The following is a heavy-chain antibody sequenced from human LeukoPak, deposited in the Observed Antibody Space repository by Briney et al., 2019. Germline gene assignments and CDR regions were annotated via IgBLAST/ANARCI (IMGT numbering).Heavy chain of an antibody. CDR1: GGSISSGNYY. CDR3: ARRYSYGDPYFDY. V-gene: IGHV4-61*02. Sequence: SETLSLTCTVSGGSISSGNYYWSWIRQPAGKGLEWIGRVYTSGSTNYNPSLKSRVTISIDTSKNQFSLKLNSVTAADTAVYFCARRYSYGDPYFDYWGQGTLVTVSS. D-gene: IGHD5-18*01. CDR2: VYTSGST. J-gene: IGHJ4*02.